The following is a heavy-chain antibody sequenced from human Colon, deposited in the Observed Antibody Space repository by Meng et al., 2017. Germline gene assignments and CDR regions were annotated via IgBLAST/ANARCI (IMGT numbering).Heavy chain of an antibody. CDR1: GYTFTTFF. Sequence: QVHLVQAGAEVKTPGSSVNISCEDSGYTFTTFFLNWVRQTPYQGFEWLGRINPNSGVTNFAQKFQGRVTMTRDTSISTAYMELASLRSDDTGVYYCARMGAGAAFDFWGQGTLVTVSS. J-gene: IGHJ4*02. V-gene: IGHV1-2*05. CDR3: ARMGAGAAFDF. CDR2: INPNSGVT. D-gene: IGHD1-26*01.